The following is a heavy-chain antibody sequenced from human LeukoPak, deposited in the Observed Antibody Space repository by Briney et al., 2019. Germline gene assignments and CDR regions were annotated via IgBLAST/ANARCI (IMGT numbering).Heavy chain of an antibody. Sequence: GGSLRLPCAASGFTFSTYAMHWVRQAPGKGLEWVAVISYDGSNKYYADPVKGRFTISRDNSKNTLYLQMNTLRAEDTAVYHCAKDVSWNWFDPWGQGTLVTVSS. V-gene: IGHV3-30*18. CDR2: ISYDGSNK. CDR1: GFTFSTYA. J-gene: IGHJ5*02. CDR3: AKDVSWNWFDP.